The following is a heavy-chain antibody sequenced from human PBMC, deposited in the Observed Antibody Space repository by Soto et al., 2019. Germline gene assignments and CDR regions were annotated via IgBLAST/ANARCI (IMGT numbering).Heavy chain of an antibody. J-gene: IGHJ5*02. V-gene: IGHV1-69*13. Sequence: SVKVSCKASGGTFSSYAISWVRQAPGQGLEWMGGIIPIFGTANYAQKFQGRVTITADESTSTAYMELSSLRSEDTAVYYCARDPSPVAGTYNWFDPWGLGTLVTVSS. CDR2: IIPIFGTA. CDR1: GGTFSSYA. CDR3: ARDPSPVAGTYNWFDP. D-gene: IGHD6-19*01.